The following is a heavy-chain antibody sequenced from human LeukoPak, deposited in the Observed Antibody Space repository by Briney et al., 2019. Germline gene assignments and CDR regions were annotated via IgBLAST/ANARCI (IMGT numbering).Heavy chain of an antibody. CDR1: GYTFTSYY. D-gene: IGHD3-16*01. V-gene: IGHV1-46*01. CDR2: ISPSGGST. Sequence: ASVKVSCKASGYTFTSYYMHWVRQAPGQGLEWMGIISPSGGSTSYAQKFQGRVTMTRDTSTSTVYMELSSLRSEDTAVYYCARWGTPPRAFDIWGQGTMVTVSS. CDR3: ARWGTPPRAFDI. J-gene: IGHJ3*02.